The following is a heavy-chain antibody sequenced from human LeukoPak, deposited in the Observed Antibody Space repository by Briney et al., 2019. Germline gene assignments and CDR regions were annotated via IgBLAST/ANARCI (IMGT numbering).Heavy chain of an antibody. CDR3: AKGPAMMARGFDY. CDR2: ISWNSGSI. Sequence: GGSLRLSCAASGFTFDDYAMHWVRQAPGKGLEWVSGISWNSGSIGYADSVKDRFTISRDNAKNSLYLQMNSLRAEDTALYYCAKGPAMMARGFDYWGQGTLVTVSS. J-gene: IGHJ4*02. V-gene: IGHV3-9*01. CDR1: GFTFDDYA. D-gene: IGHD5-24*01.